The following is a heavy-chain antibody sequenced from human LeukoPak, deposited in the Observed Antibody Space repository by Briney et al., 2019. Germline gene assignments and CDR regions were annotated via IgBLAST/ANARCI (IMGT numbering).Heavy chain of an antibody. J-gene: IGHJ4*02. V-gene: IGHV1-18*01. CDR3: AREPDMVRGVPYDY. Sequence: ASVKVSCKASGYTFTSYGISWVRQAPGQGVEWMGWISAYNGNTNYAQKLQRRVTMTTDTSTSTAYMELRSLRYDDTAVYYCAREPDMVRGVPYDYWGQGTLVTVSS. CDR2: ISAYNGNT. CDR1: GYTFTSYG. D-gene: IGHD3-10*01.